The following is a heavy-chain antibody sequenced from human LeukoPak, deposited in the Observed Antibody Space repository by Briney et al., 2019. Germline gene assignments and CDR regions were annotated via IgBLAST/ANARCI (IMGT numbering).Heavy chain of an antibody. V-gene: IGHV4-59*08. J-gene: IGHJ6*02. CDR1: GGSINNSY. D-gene: IGHD1-26*01. CDR2: TSYSGST. Sequence: PSETLSLTCTVSGGSINNSYWSWVRQPPGKGLEWIGYTSYSGSTNYNPSLKSRVTMSVDTFTDQFSLRLISVTAADTAVYYCARTVSGDYYGMDVWGQGTTVTVSS. CDR3: ARTVSGDYYGMDV.